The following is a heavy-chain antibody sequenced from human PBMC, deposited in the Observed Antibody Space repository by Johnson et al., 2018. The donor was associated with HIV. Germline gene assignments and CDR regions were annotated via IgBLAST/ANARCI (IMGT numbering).Heavy chain of an antibody. Sequence: VQLVESGGGLIQPGGSLRLSCAASGFTVSSNYMSWVRQAPGKGLEWVSAISGSGGSTYYADSVKGRFTISRDNSKNTLYLQMNSLRAEDTAVYYCARGRARAFDIWGQGTMVTVSS. CDR2: SGSGGST. J-gene: IGHJ3*02. CDR1: GFTVSSNY. V-gene: IGHV3-66*03. CDR3: ARGRARAFDI. D-gene: IGHD5-12*01.